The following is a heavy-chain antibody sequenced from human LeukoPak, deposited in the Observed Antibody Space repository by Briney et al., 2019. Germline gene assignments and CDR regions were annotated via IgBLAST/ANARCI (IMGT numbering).Heavy chain of an antibody. D-gene: IGHD5-12*01. CDR1: GFTFSSYG. J-gene: IGHJ6*02. V-gene: IGHV3-33*01. CDR2: IWYDGSNK. Sequence: PGGSLRLSCAASGFTFSSYGMPWVRQAPGKGLEWVAVIWYDGSNKYYADSVKGRFTISRDNSKNTLYLQMNSLRAEDTAVYYCAREGGYGLFYYYYGMDVWGQGTTVTVSS. CDR3: AREGGYGLFYYYYGMDV.